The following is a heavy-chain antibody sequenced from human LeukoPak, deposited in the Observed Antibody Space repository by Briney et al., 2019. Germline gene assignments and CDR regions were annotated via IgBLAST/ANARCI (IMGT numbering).Heavy chain of an antibody. CDR2: ISWNSGSI. CDR1: GFTFDDCA. V-gene: IGHV3-9*01. D-gene: IGHD3-22*01. Sequence: GRSLRLSCAASGFTFDDCAMHWVRQAPGKGLEWVSGISWNSGSIGYADSVKGRFTISRDNAKNSLYLQMNSLRAEDTALYYCAKDINRLVITQTLDYWGQGTLVTVSS. CDR3: AKDINRLVITQTLDY. J-gene: IGHJ4*02.